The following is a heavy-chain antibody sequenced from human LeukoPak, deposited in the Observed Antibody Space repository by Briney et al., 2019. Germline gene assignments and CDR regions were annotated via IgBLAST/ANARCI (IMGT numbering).Heavy chain of an antibody. CDR2: IYTSGNT. CDR1: GGSISGYY. CDR3: VRQSDSSGYYYLGAFDF. J-gene: IGHJ3*01. V-gene: IGHV4-4*07. Sequence: PSVTLALTCTVSGGSISGYYWSWIRQPAGKGLEWIGRIYTSGNTNYNPSLKSRLTMSVDTSKNQFSLKLSSVTAADTAVYYCVRQSDSSGYYYLGAFDFWGQGTMVTVSS. D-gene: IGHD3-22*01.